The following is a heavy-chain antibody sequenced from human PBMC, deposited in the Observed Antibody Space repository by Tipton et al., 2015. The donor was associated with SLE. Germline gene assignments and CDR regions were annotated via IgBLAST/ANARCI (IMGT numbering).Heavy chain of an antibody. J-gene: IGHJ4*02. V-gene: IGHV4-34*01. Sequence: TLSLTCAVYGGSFSGYYWSWIRQPPGKGLEWVGSIYYTGTTYYTPSLKSRVTISVDTSKNQFALRLRSVTAADTAVYYCARPDYCAGGTCYLDWGQGILVTVSS. CDR3: ARPDYCAGGTCYLD. CDR2: IYYTGTT. D-gene: IGHD2-8*02. CDR1: GGSFSGYY.